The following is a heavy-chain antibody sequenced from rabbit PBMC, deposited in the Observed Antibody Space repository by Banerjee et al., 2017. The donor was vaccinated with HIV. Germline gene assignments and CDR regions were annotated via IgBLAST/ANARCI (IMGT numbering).Heavy chain of an antibody. CDR3: ARDWGGHNYYYGMDL. J-gene: IGHJ6*01. CDR2: IDTGVSGDT. D-gene: IGHD4-1*01. Sequence: QEQLVESGGGLVQPGESLKLSCKASGLDFSSSYWRYWVRQAPGKGLEWIACIDTGVSGDTYYASWAKGRFTVSKTSSTTVTLQLTSLTAADTATYFCARDWGGHNYYYGMDLWGPGTL. V-gene: IGHV1S45*01. CDR1: GLDFSSSYW.